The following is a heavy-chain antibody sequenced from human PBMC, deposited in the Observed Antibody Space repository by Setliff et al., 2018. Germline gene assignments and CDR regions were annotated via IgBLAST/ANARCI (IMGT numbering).Heavy chain of an antibody. V-gene: IGHV3-21*01. Sequence: PGGSLRLSCAASGFTFSSYWMSWVRQAPGKGLEWVSYISSSSSYIYYADSVKGRFTISRDNAKNSLYLQMNSLRAEDTAVYYCARDFGAAAGWNWFDPWGQGTLVTVSS. CDR2: ISSSSSYI. CDR1: GFTFSSYW. D-gene: IGHD6-13*01. J-gene: IGHJ5*02. CDR3: ARDFGAAAGWNWFDP.